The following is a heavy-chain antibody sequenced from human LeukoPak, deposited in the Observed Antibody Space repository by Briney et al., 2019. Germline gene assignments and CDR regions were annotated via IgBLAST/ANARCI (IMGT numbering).Heavy chain of an antibody. CDR1: GFTFSSYG. J-gene: IGHJ3*02. CDR3: ARDVPAYYYDSSGYADAFDI. Sequence: GRSLRLSCAASGFTFSSYGMHWVRQAPGKGLEWVAVIWYDGSNKYYADSVKGRFTISRDNSKNTLYLQMNSLRAEDTAVYYCARDVPAYYYDSSGYADAFDIWGQGTMVTVSS. CDR2: IWYDGSNK. V-gene: IGHV3-33*01. D-gene: IGHD3-22*01.